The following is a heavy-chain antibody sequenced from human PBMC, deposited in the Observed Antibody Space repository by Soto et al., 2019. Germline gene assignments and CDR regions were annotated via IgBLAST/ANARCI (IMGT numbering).Heavy chain of an antibody. D-gene: IGHD6-13*01. CDR2: IYYSGST. J-gene: IGHJ4*02. CDR1: GGSISSGDYY. CDR3: ASRHSSPYFDY. Sequence: QVQLQESGPGLVKPSQTLSLTCTVSGGSISSGDYYWSWIRQPPGKGLEWIGSIYYSGSTYYNPSLKSRVTISVDTSQNQFPLKLNSVTAADTAVYYCASRHSSPYFDYWGQGTLVTVSS. V-gene: IGHV4-30-4*01.